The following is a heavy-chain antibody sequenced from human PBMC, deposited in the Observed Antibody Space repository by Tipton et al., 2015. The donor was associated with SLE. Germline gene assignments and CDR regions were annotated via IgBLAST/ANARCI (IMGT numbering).Heavy chain of an antibody. Sequence: GSLRLSCAASGFTFSDYWMHWVRQAPGKGLVWVSRINSDGKTTTYADSVKGRFTISRDNAKNTFFLQMNSLRAEDTAVYYCARGAHGQYQLLSGEEYFLHWGQGTLVTVSS. V-gene: IGHV3-74*01. D-gene: IGHD2-2*01. J-gene: IGHJ1*01. CDR3: ARGAHGQYQLLSGEEYFLH. CDR2: INSDGKTT. CDR1: GFTFSDYW.